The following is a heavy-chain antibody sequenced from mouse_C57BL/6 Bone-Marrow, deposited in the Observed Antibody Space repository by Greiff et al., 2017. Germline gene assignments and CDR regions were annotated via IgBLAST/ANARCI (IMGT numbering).Heavy chain of an antibody. J-gene: IGHJ3*01. CDR1: GYTFTDYN. CDR3: ARGDYYDYDEAWFAY. D-gene: IGHD2-4*01. CDR2: INPNNGGT. V-gene: IGHV1-18*01. Sequence: VQLQQSGPELVKPGASVKIPCKASGYTFTDYNMDWVKQSHGKSLEWIGDINPNNGGTIYNQKFKGKATLTVDKSSSTAYMELRSLTSEDTAVYYCARGDYYDYDEAWFAYWGQGTLVTVSA.